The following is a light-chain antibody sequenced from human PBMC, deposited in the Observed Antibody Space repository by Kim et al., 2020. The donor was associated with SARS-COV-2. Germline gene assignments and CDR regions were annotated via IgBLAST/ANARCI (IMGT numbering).Light chain of an antibody. CDR3: HQYGSSPWT. J-gene: IGKJ1*01. CDR2: GAS. Sequence: SPGERAPLSCRASQSVSSIYLAWYQQKPGQAPRLLIYGASSRATGIPDRFSGSESGTDFTLTITRLEPEDFAVYYCHQYGSSPWTFGQGTKVDIK. V-gene: IGKV3-20*01. CDR1: QSVSSIY.